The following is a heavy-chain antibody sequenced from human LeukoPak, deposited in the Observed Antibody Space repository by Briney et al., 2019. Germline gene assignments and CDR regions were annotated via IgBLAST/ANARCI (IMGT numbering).Heavy chain of an antibody. J-gene: IGHJ4*02. Sequence: GGSLRLSCAASGFTFSSYGMHWVRQAPGKGLEWVAVIWYDGSNKYYADSVKGRFTISRDNSKNTLYLQMNSLRAEDTAVYYCARDMLLWFGELSGTPDYWGQGTLVTVSS. CDR2: IWYDGSNK. CDR3: ARDMLLWFGELSGTPDY. V-gene: IGHV3-33*01. D-gene: IGHD3-10*01. CDR1: GFTFSSYG.